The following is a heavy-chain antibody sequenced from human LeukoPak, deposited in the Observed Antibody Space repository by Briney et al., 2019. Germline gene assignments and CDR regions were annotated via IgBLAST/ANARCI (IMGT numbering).Heavy chain of an antibody. CDR3: AKSFSETERATITAY. J-gene: IGHJ4*02. CDR1: GGSISSNF. CDR2: IYNSGTT. Sequence: SETLSLTCTVSGGSISSNFWSWIRQPPGKGLEHMGYIYNSGTTNYNPSLKSRVTISVDTSKNQLSLKLSSVTAADTAIYYCAKSFSETERATITAYWGQGTLVAVSS. D-gene: IGHD5-12*01. V-gene: IGHV4-59*01.